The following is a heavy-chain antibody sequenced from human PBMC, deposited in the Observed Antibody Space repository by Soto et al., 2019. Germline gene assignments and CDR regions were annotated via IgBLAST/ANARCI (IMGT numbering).Heavy chain of an antibody. CDR2: IYYSGST. CDR1: GGSISSYY. D-gene: IGHD3-22*01. Sequence: PSETLSLTCTVSGGSISSYYWSWIRQPPGKGLEWIGYIYYSGSTNYNPSLKSRVTISVDTSKNQFSLKLSSVTAADTAVYYCASETYYYDSSSYYPGAFDIWGQGTMVTVSS. V-gene: IGHV4-59*01. CDR3: ASETYYYDSSSYYPGAFDI. J-gene: IGHJ3*02.